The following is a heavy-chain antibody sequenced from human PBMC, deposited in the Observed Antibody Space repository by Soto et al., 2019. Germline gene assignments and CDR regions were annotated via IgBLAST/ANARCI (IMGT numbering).Heavy chain of an antibody. J-gene: IGHJ6*02. CDR1: ADSIRNSAYY. CDR2: IDYSGST. V-gene: IGHV4-30-4*08. Sequence: PPETLSLTSPVSADSIRNSAYYWNWIRQTPGKGREWIAPIDYSGSTHYNPSPKSRVVTSADTSKIPFSRQLWYVTTADTASFLCARDRRYYYGFDVWGQGTMVTVSS. CDR3: ARDRRYYYGFDV.